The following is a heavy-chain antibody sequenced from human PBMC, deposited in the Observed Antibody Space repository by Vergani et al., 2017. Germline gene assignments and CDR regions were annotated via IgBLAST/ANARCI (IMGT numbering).Heavy chain of an antibody. CDR2: ISWNSGSI. J-gene: IGHJ4*02. V-gene: IGHV3-9*01. CDR1: GFTFDDYA. Sequence: EVQLVESGGGLVQPGRSLRLSCAASGFTFDDYAMHWVRQAPGKGLEWVSGISWNSGSIGYADSVKGRFTISRDNAKNSLYLQMNSLRAEDTAVYYCARGRITRNYWGQGTLVTVSS. CDR3: ARGRITRNY. D-gene: IGHD3-10*01.